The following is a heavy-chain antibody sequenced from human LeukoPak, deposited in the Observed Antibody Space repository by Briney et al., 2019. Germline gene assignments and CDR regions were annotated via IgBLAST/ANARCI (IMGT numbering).Heavy chain of an antibody. D-gene: IGHD3-9*01. Sequence: SETLSLTCTVSGDSISNTYWSWVRQPPGKGLEWVGYISHNGSPDYSPSLKSRVTISADTSKNQFSLIVNSVTAADSAVYYCVRDHWLLSSKTWYYYGMDVWGQGTTVTVSS. V-gene: IGHV4-59*01. CDR1: GDSISNTY. J-gene: IGHJ6*02. CDR3: VRDHWLLSSKTWYYYGMDV. CDR2: ISHNGSP.